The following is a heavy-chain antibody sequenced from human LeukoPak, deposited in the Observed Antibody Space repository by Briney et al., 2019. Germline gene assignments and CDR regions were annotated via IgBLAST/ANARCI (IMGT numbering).Heavy chain of an antibody. CDR2: ISGSGGST. CDR3: AKDRVYDYVWGSYGDAFDI. D-gene: IGHD3-16*01. V-gene: IGHV3-23*01. CDR1: GFTFSSYA. J-gene: IGHJ3*02. Sequence: GGSLRLSCAASGFTFSSYAMSWVRQAPGKGLEWVSAISGSGGSTYYADSVKGRFTISRDNSKNTLYLQMNSLRAEDTAVYYCAKDRVYDYVWGSYGDAFDIWGQGTMVTVSS.